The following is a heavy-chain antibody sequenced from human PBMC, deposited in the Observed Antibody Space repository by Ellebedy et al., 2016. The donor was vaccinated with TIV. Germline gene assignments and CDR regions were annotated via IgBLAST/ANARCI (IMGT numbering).Heavy chain of an antibody. CDR2: IKYDGSEK. Sequence: PGGSLRLSCAASGFTFGTYWMSWVRQAPGKGLEWVANIKYDGSEKYYVKSVKGRFTISRDNAKNSLYLQMDSLRAEDTAVYYCARWYDDSWTGYYTWGQGTLVTVSS. J-gene: IGHJ5*02. D-gene: IGHD3-3*01. CDR3: ARWYDDSWTGYYT. V-gene: IGHV3-7*02. CDR1: GFTFGTYW.